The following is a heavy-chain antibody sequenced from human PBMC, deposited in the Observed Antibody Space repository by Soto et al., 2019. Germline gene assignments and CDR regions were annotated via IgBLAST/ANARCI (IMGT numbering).Heavy chain of an antibody. V-gene: IGHV3-30-3*01. CDR3: ARFPLWGTAMVVCYFDL. D-gene: IGHD5-18*01. J-gene: IGHJ2*01. CDR2: ISYDGSNK. Sequence: PGGSLILSCAASGFTFSSYAMHWVRQAPGKGLEWVAVISYDGSNKYYADSVKGRFTISRDNSKNTLYLQMNSLRAEDTAVYYCARFPLWGTAMVVCYFDLWGRGTLVTVSS. CDR1: GFTFSSYA.